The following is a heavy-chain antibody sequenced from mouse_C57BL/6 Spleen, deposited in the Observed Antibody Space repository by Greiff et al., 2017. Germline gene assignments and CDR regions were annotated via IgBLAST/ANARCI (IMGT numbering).Heavy chain of an antibody. Sequence: VQLQQSGAELVRPGASVTLSCKASGYTFTDYEMHWVKQIPVHGLEWIGAIDPETGGTAYNQKFKGKAILTADKSSSTAYMELRSLTSEDSAVYYCTAIYYDYDDFAYWGQGTLVTVSA. CDR3: TAIYYDYDDFAY. V-gene: IGHV1-15*01. CDR1: GYTFTDYE. D-gene: IGHD2-4*01. J-gene: IGHJ3*01. CDR2: IDPETGGT.